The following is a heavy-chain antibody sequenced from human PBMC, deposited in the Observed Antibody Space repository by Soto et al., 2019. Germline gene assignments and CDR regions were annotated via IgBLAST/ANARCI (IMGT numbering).Heavy chain of an antibody. CDR1: GFTFSGSA. CDR3: TRRCCTNGVCYTDY. J-gene: IGHJ4*02. CDR2: IRSKANSYAT. V-gene: IGHV3-73*01. Sequence: EVQLVESGGGLVQPGGSLKLSCAASGFTFSGSAMHWVRQASGKGLEWVGRIRSKANSYATAYAASVKGRFTISRDDSKSTAYLQMNSLQTEDTAVYYCTRRCCTNGVCYTDYWGQGTLVNVSS. D-gene: IGHD2-8*01.